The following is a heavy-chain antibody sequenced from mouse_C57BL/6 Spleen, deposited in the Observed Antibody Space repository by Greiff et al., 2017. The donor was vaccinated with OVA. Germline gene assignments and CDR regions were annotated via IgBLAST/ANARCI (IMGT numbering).Heavy chain of an antibody. Sequence: EVKLVESGPGLVKPSQSLSLTCSVTGYSITSGYYWNWIRQFPGNKLEWMGYISYDGSNKYNPSLKNRISITRDTSKNQFFLNLNSVTTEDTATYYCARGEGLLGFAYWGQGTLVTVSA. V-gene: IGHV3-6*01. J-gene: IGHJ3*01. CDR3: ARGEGLLGFAY. CDR2: ISYDGSN. CDR1: GYSITSGYY. D-gene: IGHD2-3*01.